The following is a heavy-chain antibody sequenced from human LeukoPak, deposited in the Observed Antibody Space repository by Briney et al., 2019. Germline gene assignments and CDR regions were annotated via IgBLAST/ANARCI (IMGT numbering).Heavy chain of an antibody. Sequence: PGGSLRHSCAASGFTFTSYAMSWVRQAPGKGLEWVSAISGSGGSTYYADSVKGRFTISRDNSKNTLYLQMNSLRAEDTAVYYCAKSYRGYSRDPCDYWGQGTLVTVSS. V-gene: IGHV3-23*01. CDR2: ISGSGGST. CDR3: AKSYRGYSRDPCDY. D-gene: IGHD6-13*01. CDR1: GFTFTSYA. J-gene: IGHJ4*02.